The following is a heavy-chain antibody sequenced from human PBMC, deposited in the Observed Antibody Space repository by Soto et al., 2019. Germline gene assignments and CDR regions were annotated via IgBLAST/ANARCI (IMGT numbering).Heavy chain of an antibody. CDR1: GFTFSSYG. J-gene: IGHJ4*02. Sequence: PGGSLRLSCAASGFTFSSYGMHWVRQAPGKGLEWVAVISYDGSNKYYADSVKGRSTISRDNSKNTLYLQMNSLRAEDTAVYYCAKEPPYSYWGQGTLVTVSS. V-gene: IGHV3-30*18. CDR2: ISYDGSNK. D-gene: IGHD1-1*01. CDR3: AKEPPYSY.